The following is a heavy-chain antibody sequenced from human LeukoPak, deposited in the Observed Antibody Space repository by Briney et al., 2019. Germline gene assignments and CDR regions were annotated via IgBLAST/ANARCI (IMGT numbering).Heavy chain of an antibody. CDR3: VRDMGYYDKV. CDR1: GFTFSTSW. J-gene: IGHJ4*02. CDR2: INTNGNTR. Sequence: GGSLRLSCATSGFTFSTSWMHWVRQAPGKGLVWVSRINTNGNTRDYADSVKGRFTISRDNAKNTLYLQMNSLRAEDTAVYYCVRDMGYYDKVWGQGTLVTVSS. D-gene: IGHD3-22*01. V-gene: IGHV3-74*01.